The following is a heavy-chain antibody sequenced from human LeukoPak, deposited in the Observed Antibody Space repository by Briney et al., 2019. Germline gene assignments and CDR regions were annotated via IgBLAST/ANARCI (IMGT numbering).Heavy chain of an antibody. D-gene: IGHD2-8*02. CDR1: GFTFSSYA. CDR2: ISGSGGGT. CDR3: AKPRTTGLGWAQFDY. Sequence: GSLRLSCAASGFTFSSYAMSWVRQAPGKGLEWISTISGSGGGTYYADSVKGRFTISRDNSKNTLSLQMNSLRAEDTAVCHCAKPRTTGLGWAQFDYWGQGSLVTVSS. V-gene: IGHV3-23*01. J-gene: IGHJ4*02.